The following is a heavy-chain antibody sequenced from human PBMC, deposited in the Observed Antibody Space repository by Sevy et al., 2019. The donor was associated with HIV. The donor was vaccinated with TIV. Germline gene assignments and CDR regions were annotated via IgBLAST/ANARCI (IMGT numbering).Heavy chain of an antibody. D-gene: IGHD5-12*01. V-gene: IGHV3-11*01. CDR2: ISSSGSTI. Sequence: GGSLRLSCAASGFTFSDYYMSWIRQAPGKGLEWVSYISSSGSTIYYADSVKGRFTISRDNAKNSLYLQMNSLRAEVTAVYYCARDKVSTERGITDYWGQGTLVTVSS. CDR3: ARDKVSTERGITDY. J-gene: IGHJ4*02. CDR1: GFTFSDYY.